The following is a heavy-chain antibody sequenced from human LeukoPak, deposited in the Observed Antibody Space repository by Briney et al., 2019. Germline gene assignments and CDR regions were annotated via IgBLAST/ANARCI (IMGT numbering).Heavy chain of an antibody. J-gene: IGHJ4*02. V-gene: IGHV3-30*03. D-gene: IGHD3-10*01. CDR1: GFTFSSYG. Sequence: GGSLRLSCAASGFTFSSYGMHWVRQAPGKGLEWVAVISYDGSKKYYADSVKGRFNISRDNSNNTLYLQMNSLRAEDTAVYYCVSYGSGSSRYFDYWGQGTLVTVSS. CDR3: VSYGSGSSRYFDY. CDR2: ISYDGSKK.